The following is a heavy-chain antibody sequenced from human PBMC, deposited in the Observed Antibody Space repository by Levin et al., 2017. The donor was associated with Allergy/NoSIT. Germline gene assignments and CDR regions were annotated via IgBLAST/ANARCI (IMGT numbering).Heavy chain of an antibody. CDR3: STSDIDSRYYFDY. J-gene: IGHJ4*02. V-gene: IGHV3-74*01. CDR2: INTDGSDK. CDR1: GFTFNTYW. D-gene: IGHD6-13*01. Sequence: GESLKISCAASGFTFNTYWMHWVRQAPGKGLVWVSRINTDGSDKTYADSVKGRFTISRDNAKNTLYLQMNSLRAEDAAVYYCSTSDIDSRYYFDYWGQGTLVTVS.